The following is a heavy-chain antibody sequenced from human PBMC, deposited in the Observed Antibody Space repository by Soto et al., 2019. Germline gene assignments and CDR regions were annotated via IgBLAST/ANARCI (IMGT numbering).Heavy chain of an antibody. Sequence: QVQLVESGGGVVQPGRSLRLSCAASGFTFSDYGIHWVRQAPGKGLEWVAVTSFNGGNKYYADSVKGRFTISRDNSQKIVYLQMNSLRAEDTAVFYCAKGATVTTRVGFEYWGQGTLVFVSS. CDR1: GFTFSDYG. V-gene: IGHV3-30*18. CDR3: AKGATVTTRVGFEY. CDR2: TSFNGGNK. D-gene: IGHD4-17*01. J-gene: IGHJ4*02.